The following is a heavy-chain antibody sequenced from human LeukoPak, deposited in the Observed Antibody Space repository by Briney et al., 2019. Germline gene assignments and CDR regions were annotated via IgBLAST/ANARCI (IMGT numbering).Heavy chain of an antibody. J-gene: IGHJ4*02. CDR2: ISGSGGST. Sequence: PGGSLRFSCAASGFTFSSYSMNWVRQAPGKGLEWVSAISGSGGSTYYADSVKGRFTISRDNSKNTLYLQMNSLRAEDTAVYYCAKRGGAYGSGSYYIFGEFDYWGQGTLVTVSS. V-gene: IGHV3-23*01. CDR1: GFTFSSYS. CDR3: AKRGGAYGSGSYYIFGEFDY. D-gene: IGHD3-10*01.